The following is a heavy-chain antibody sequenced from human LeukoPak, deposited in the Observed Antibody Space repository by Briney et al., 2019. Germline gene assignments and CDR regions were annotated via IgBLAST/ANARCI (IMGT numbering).Heavy chain of an antibody. V-gene: IGHV3-21*01. CDR2: ISSSSSYI. CDR1: GFTFSSYS. Sequence: GGSLRLSCAASGFTFSSYSMNWVRQAPGKGLEWVSSISSSSSYIYYADSVKGRFTISRDNAKNSLYLQMNSLRAEDTAVYYCARGGATYYDFWSGIFDYWGQGTLVTVSS. CDR3: ARGGATYYDFWSGIFDY. D-gene: IGHD3-3*01. J-gene: IGHJ4*02.